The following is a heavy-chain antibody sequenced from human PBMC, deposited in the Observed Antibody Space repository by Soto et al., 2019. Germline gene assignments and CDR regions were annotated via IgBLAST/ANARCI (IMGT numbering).Heavy chain of an antibody. CDR3: AKDRSNSWSFDY. CDR1: GFIFSDHN. V-gene: IGHV3-30*18. D-gene: IGHD6-13*01. Sequence: VQLLESGGGVVQPGRSLRLSCAASGFIFSDHNMHWVRQAPGKGLEWVAVISYDGTNKYYADSVKGRFTISRDNSGNTLSLQMNSLGAGDTAVYYCAKDRSNSWSFDYWGQGTLVTVSS. CDR2: ISYDGTNK. J-gene: IGHJ4*02.